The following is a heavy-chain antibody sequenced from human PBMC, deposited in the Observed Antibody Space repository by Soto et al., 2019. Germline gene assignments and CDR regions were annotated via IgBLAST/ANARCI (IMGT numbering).Heavy chain of an antibody. CDR1: GYTFTSYY. Sequence: ASVKVSCKASGYTFTSYYINWVRQATGQGLEWMGWMNPNSGNTGYAQKFQGRVTMTRNTSISTAYMELSSLRSEDTAVYYCARPYYDYIWGTKTGAFYIWGQGAMVTVSS. CDR2: MNPNSGNT. J-gene: IGHJ3*02. V-gene: IGHV1-8*01. D-gene: IGHD3-16*01. CDR3: ARPYYDYIWGTKTGAFYI.